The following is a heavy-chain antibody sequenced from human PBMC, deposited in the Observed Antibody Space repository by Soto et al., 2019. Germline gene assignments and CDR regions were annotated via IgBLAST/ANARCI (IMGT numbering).Heavy chain of an antibody. CDR2: ISYDGSNK. CDR3: PRDLGSSSGYRVSYYYYYGMAV. V-gene: IGHV3-30-3*01. J-gene: IGHJ6*02. Sequence: GGSLRLSCAASGFTFSSYAMHWVRQAPGKGLEWVAVISYDGSNKYYADSVKGRFTISRGNSKNTLYPQMNSLRAEDTAVYYCPRDLGSSSGYRVSYYYYYGMAVWGQGTTVTVSS. D-gene: IGHD6-13*01. CDR1: GFTFSSYA.